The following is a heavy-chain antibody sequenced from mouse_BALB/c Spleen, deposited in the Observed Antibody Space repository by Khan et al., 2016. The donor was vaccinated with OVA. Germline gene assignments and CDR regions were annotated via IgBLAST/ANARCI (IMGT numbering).Heavy chain of an antibody. D-gene: IGHD2-14*01. Sequence: VQLVESGAELVRPGSSVKISCKASGYAFSSYWMNWVKQRPGQGLEWIGPIYPGDGDTKYNGKFKGKVTLTADKSSSTAYMQLSSLTSEDSAVYFCARSGYDYFAYWGQGTLVTVSA. J-gene: IGHJ3*01. CDR2: IYPGDGDT. CDR1: GYAFSSYW. CDR3: ARSGYDYFAY. V-gene: IGHV1-80*01.